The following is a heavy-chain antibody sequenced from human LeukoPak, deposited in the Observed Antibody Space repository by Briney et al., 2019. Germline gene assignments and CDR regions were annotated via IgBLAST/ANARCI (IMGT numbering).Heavy chain of an antibody. CDR3: ARTGGSSWLFDY. CDR1: GGSISSSSYY. V-gene: IGHV4-39*01. J-gene: IGHJ4*02. Sequence: SETLSLTCTVSGGSISSSSYYWGWIRQPPGKGLEWIGSIYYSGSTYYNPSLKSRVTISVDTSKNQFSLKLSSVTAADTAVYYCARTGGSSWLFDYWGQGTLVTVSS. D-gene: IGHD6-13*01. CDR2: IYYSGST.